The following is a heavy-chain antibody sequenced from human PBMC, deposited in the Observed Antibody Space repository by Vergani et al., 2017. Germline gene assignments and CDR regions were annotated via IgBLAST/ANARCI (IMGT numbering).Heavy chain of an antibody. CDR3: ARDHRDYNNYPGTFDI. D-gene: IGHD5-24*01. Sequence: EVQLVESGGDFVQPGGSLTLSCAASGFNVGHYWMSWVRQAPGKGLEWGANIKEDGTEKYYLDSVKGRFTISRDIAENSIYLEMNSLRVEDTAVYYCARDHRDYNNYPGTFDIWGQGSMVTVSS. V-gene: IGHV3-7*01. CDR1: GFNVGHYW. J-gene: IGHJ3*02. CDR2: IKEDGTEK.